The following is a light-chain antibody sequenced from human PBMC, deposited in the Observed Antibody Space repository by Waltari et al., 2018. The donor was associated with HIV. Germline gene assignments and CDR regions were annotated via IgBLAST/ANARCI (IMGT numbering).Light chain of an antibody. CDR2: DVN. J-gene: IGLJ1*01. V-gene: IGLV2-11*01. CDR1: SSDVGAYNY. CDR3: CSYAGSYTYV. Sequence: QSALTQPRSVSGSPGQSVTIPCTGTSSDVGAYNYVSWYQQHPGKAPKLMIYDVNRRPPGVPDRFSGSKSVNPASLTISGLQAEDEADYYCCSYAGSYTYVFGTGTKVTVL.